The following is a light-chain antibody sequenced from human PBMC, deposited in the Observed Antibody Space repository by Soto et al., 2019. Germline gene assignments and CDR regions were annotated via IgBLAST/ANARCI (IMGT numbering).Light chain of an antibody. V-gene: IGLV1-44*01. CDR1: SSNIGSHT. CDR2: GDD. CDR3: ASWDDKLNGPV. J-gene: IGLJ3*02. Sequence: QAVVTQPPSTSGTPGQRVAISCSGNSSNIGSHTVNWYQQLPGTAPKLLIYGDDQRPSGIPDRFSGSKSGTSASLAISGLLSEDGFDYSCASWDDKLNGPVFGGGTKVTVL.